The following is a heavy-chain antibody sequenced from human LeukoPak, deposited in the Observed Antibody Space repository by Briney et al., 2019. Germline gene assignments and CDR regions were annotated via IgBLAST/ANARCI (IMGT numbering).Heavy chain of an antibody. D-gene: IGHD3-10*01. CDR1: GFTFSSYA. CDR2: ISYDGSNK. V-gene: IGHV3-30*04. CDR3: ARHYYGSGPGY. J-gene: IGHJ4*02. Sequence: GGSLRLSCAASGFTFSSYAMHWVRQAPGKGLEWVAVISYDGSNKYYADSVKGRFTISRDNSKNTLYLQMNSLRAEDTAVYYCARHYYGSGPGYWGQGPLVTVSS.